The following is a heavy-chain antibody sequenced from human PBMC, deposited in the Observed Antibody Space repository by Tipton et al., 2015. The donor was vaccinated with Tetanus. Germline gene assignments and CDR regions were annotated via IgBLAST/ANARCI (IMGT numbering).Heavy chain of an antibody. CDR1: GGSITGYF. V-gene: IGHV4-4*07. D-gene: IGHD5-24*01. CDR2: IYSSENS. CDR3: ARHPQTSNNLDY. J-gene: IGHJ4*02. Sequence: TLSLTCSVSGGSITGYFWSWIRQPAGKGLEWIGNIYSSENSKYNPSLKSRATMSVDTSKNQFSLRLSSVTAADTAVYYCARHPQTSNNLDYWGQETLVTVSS.